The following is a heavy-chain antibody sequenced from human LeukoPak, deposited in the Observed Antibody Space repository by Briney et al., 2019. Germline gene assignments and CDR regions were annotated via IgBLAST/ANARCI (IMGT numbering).Heavy chain of an antibody. CDR2: IGGDGGST. V-gene: IGHV3-23*01. J-gene: IGHJ4*02. Sequence: PGGSLRLSCAASGFIFSRYAMSWVRQAPGKGLEWVSAIGGDGGSTHSADSVKGRFTISRDDSKNTLYLQMNSLTAEDTAVYYCAKGSAVGRPYYFDSWGQGTLVTVSS. D-gene: IGHD6-6*01. CDR1: GFIFSRYA. CDR3: AKGSAVGRPYYFDS.